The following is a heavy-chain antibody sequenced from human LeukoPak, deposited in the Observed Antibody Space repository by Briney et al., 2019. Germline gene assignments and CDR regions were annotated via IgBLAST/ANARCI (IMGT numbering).Heavy chain of an antibody. Sequence: GGSLRLSCTASGFTFGDYAMSWVRQAPGKGLEWVGFIRSKAYGGTTEYAASVKGRFTISRDDSKSIAYLQMNSLKTEDTAVYYCTRTPRYYGSGSCYKKFDYWGQGTLVTVSS. V-gene: IGHV3-49*04. CDR3: TRTPRYYGSGSCYKKFDY. D-gene: IGHD3-10*01. CDR2: IRSKAYGGTT. J-gene: IGHJ4*02. CDR1: GFTFGDYA.